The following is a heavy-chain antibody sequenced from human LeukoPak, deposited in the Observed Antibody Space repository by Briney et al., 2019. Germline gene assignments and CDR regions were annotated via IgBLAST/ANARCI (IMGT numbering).Heavy chain of an antibody. Sequence: SETLSLTCSVSGGSISSGGNYWSWIRHPPGEGLEWIGYIYHSGTTYYNPSLKSRVTISVDTSRNQFSLNLRSVTAADTAVYYCARASSRWFDPWGQGTLVTVSS. CDR3: ARASSRWFDP. V-gene: IGHV4-30-2*01. J-gene: IGHJ5*02. CDR1: GGSISSGGNY. CDR2: IYHSGTT.